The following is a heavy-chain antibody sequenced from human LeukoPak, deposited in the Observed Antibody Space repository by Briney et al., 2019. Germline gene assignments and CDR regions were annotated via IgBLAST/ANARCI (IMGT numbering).Heavy chain of an antibody. Sequence: ASVTVSCKASGYTFTNFDINWVRQAPGQGLEWMGWMNPNSGNAGYAQQFQGRVAMTRITSMNTAYMELSSLTSDDTAVYYCTRGYCSSSSCFYSDYWGQGTLVTVSS. V-gene: IGHV1-8*02. CDR3: TRGYCSSSSCFYSDY. CDR1: GYTFTNFD. J-gene: IGHJ4*02. CDR2: MNPNSGNA. D-gene: IGHD2-2*01.